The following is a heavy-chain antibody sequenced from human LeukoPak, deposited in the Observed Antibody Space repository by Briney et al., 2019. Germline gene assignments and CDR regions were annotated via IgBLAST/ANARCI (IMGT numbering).Heavy chain of an antibody. CDR3: AKDLLYNWNYGGYFDY. Sequence: GGSLRLSCAASGFTFSSYAMSWVRQAPGKGLEWVSAISGSGGSTYYADSVKGRFTISRDNSKNTLYLQMNSLRADDTAVYYCAKDLLYNWNYGGYFDYWGQGTLVTVSS. V-gene: IGHV3-23*01. J-gene: IGHJ4*02. CDR2: ISGSGGST. D-gene: IGHD1-7*01. CDR1: GFTFSSYA.